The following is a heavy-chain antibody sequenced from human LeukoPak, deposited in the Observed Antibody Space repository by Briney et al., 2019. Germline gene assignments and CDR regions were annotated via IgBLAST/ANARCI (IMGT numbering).Heavy chain of an antibody. D-gene: IGHD2-2*01. J-gene: IGHJ4*02. V-gene: IGHV3-23*01. Sequence: GGSLRLSCAASGFTFSSYAMSWVRQAPGKGLEWVSAISGSGGSTYYADSVKGRFTISRDNSKNTLYLQMNSLRAEDTAVYYRAKGSCSSTSCRIDYWGQGTLVTVSS. CDR2: ISGSGGST. CDR3: AKGSCSSTSCRIDY. CDR1: GFTFSSYA.